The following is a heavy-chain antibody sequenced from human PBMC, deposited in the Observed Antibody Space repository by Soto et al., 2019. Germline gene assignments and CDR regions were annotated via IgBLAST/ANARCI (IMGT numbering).Heavy chain of an antibody. CDR2: IYHSGST. V-gene: IGHV4-4*02. CDR3: ARVSGSYYYGMDV. D-gene: IGHD3-10*01. Sequence: QVQLQESGPGLVKPSGTLSLTCAVSGGSISISNWWSWVRQPPGKGLEWIGEIYHSGSTNYNPSLKSRATISVDKSNNQFSLTLRSVTAADTAVYYCARVSGSYYYGMDVWVQGTTVTVSS. J-gene: IGHJ6*02. CDR1: GGSISISNW.